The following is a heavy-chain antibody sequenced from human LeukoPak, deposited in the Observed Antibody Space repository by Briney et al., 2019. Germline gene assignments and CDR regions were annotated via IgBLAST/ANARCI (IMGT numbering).Heavy chain of an antibody. Sequence: GASVKVSCKASGYTFTGYYMNWLRQAPGQGLEWVGWINPNSGDTNYAQRFQGRVTMTRDTSITKAYMELSRLRSDDTAVYYCARRYSNDDAFDIWGQGTMVTVSS. J-gene: IGHJ3*02. D-gene: IGHD6-13*01. CDR2: INPNSGDT. CDR3: ARRYSNDDAFDI. V-gene: IGHV1-2*02. CDR1: GYTFTGYY.